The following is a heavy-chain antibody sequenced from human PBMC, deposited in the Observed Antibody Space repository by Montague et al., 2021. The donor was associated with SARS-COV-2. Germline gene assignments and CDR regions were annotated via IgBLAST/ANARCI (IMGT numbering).Heavy chain of an antibody. Sequence: SLRLSCAGSGFTFNNYGIHWVRHIEGKGLEWVAAISYEGSKKKYADSVKGRFTISRDSFKSTVYLQMNSLKPVDTAVYYCAKPNEIFWLGQFSRDAFEIWGQGTMVTVSS. D-gene: IGHD3-9*01. CDR1: GFTFNNYG. CDR2: ISYEGSKK. J-gene: IGHJ3*02. CDR3: AKPNEIFWLGQFSRDAFEI. V-gene: IGHV3-30*18.